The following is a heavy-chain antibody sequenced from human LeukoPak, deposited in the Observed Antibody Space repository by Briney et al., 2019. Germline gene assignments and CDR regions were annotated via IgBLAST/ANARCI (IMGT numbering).Heavy chain of an antibody. CDR3: ARDRGIAVAPDY. J-gene: IGHJ4*02. Sequence: GGSLRLSCAASGFTFSSYAMSWVRQAPGKGLEWVSAISGSGGSTYCADSVKGRFTISRDNSKNTLYLQMNSLRAEDTAVYYCARDRGIAVAPDYWGQGTLVTVSS. V-gene: IGHV3-23*01. D-gene: IGHD6-19*01. CDR1: GFTFSSYA. CDR2: ISGSGGST.